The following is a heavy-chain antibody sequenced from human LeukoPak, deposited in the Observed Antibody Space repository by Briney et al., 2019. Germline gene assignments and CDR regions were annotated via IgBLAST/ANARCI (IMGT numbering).Heavy chain of an antibody. CDR3: ARAPYSSSSARHIDY. CDR2: IYYSGST. D-gene: IGHD6-6*01. CDR1: GDSISSDNYY. J-gene: IGHJ4*02. V-gene: IGHV4-30-4*01. Sequence: SETLSLTCTVSGDSISSDNYYWNWTRQPPGKGLEWIGYIYYSGSTYYHPSLKSRITISVDTSKNQFSLKLSSVTAADTAVYYCARAPYSSSSARHIDYWGQGTLITVSS.